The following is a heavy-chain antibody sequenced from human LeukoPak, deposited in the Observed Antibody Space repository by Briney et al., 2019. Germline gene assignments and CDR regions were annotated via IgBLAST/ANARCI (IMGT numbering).Heavy chain of an antibody. Sequence: GESLKISCKGSGYSFTSYWIAWVRQMPGKGLEWMGIISPGDSDTTYSPSFQGQATISADKSISTAYLQWSSLKASDTAMYYCARHRRVAGSRSGYFDYWGQGTLVTVSS. J-gene: IGHJ4*02. CDR1: GYSFTSYW. V-gene: IGHV5-51*01. CDR2: ISPGDSDT. CDR3: ARHRRVAGSRSGYFDY. D-gene: IGHD6-19*01.